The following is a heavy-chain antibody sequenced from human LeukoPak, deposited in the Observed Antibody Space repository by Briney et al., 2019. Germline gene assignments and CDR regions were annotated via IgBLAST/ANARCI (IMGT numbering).Heavy chain of an antibody. CDR2: ISYDGRNE. D-gene: IGHD3-22*01. CDR3: ARGYYHFDGSGYFDM. Sequence: QRWGALVLSCAASRFTFLNYAVNWVRQAPGKGLEWVAIISYDGRNEYYAESVEGRFTISRDTSRNMISLQMNSLRPEDTAVYYCARGYYHFDGSGYFDMWGQGTLVTVSS. J-gene: IGHJ4*02. V-gene: IGHV3-30*14. CDR1: RFTFLNYA.